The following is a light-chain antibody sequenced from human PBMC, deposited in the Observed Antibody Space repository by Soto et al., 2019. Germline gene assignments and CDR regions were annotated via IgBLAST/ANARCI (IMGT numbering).Light chain of an antibody. J-gene: IGKJ4*01. CDR2: DSS. CDR3: QRRNSWPPPT. Sequence: EIALTQSPATLSLSPGERATLSCRASQTISNSLAWYQEKPGQAPRLLIYDSSNRATGIPPRFSGSGSGTDFTLTISSLEPEDFAVYHCQRRNSWPPPTFGGGTKVDIK. CDR1: QTISNS. V-gene: IGKV3-11*01.